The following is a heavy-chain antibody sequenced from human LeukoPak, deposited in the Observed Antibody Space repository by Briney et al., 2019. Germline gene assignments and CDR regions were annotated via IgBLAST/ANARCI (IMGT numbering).Heavy chain of an antibody. J-gene: IGHJ4*02. Sequence: SETLSLTCTVSGGSISYYYWSWLRQPAGKGLEWIGRIYTSGSTNYNPSLKSRVTMSVDTSKNQFSLKLSSVTAADTAVYYCARSPDSTGYPYYFDFWGQGTLVTVSS. CDR1: GGSISYYY. V-gene: IGHV4-4*07. CDR2: IYTSGST. D-gene: IGHD3-22*01. CDR3: ARSPDSTGYPYYFDF.